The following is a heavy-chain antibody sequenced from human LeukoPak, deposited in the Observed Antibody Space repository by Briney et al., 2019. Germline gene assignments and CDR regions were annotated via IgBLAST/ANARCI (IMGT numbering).Heavy chain of an antibody. Sequence: PSETLSLTCTVSAYSISSGYYWGWIRQPPGKGLEWIGSIYHSGSTYYNPSLKSRVTISVDTSKNQFSLKLSSVTAADTAVYYCARAISTVAGGGTFDYWGQGTLVTASS. D-gene: IGHD6-19*01. V-gene: IGHV4-38-2*02. J-gene: IGHJ4*02. CDR3: ARAISTVAGGGTFDY. CDR1: AYSISSGYY. CDR2: IYHSGST.